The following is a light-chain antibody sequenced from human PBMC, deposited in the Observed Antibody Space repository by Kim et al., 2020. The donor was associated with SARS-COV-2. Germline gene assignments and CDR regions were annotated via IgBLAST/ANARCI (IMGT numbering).Light chain of an antibody. CDR2: GAS. Sequence: STGERATLPCRARQSVSSSYLAWYQQKPGQAPRLLIYGASSRATGIPDRFSGSGSGTDFTLTISRLEPEDFAVYYCQQYGSSFWTFGQGTKVDIK. CDR1: QSVSSSY. CDR3: QQYGSSFWT. J-gene: IGKJ1*01. V-gene: IGKV3-20*01.